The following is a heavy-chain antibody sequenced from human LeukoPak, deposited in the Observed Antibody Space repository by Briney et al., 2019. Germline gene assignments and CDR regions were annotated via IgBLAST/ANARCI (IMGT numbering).Heavy chain of an antibody. CDR2: INSDGSST. J-gene: IGHJ6*02. V-gene: IGHV3-74*01. CDR1: GFTFSSYW. CDR3: ARSGYDYYYYGMDV. Sequence: GSLRLSCAASGFTFSSYWMHLVRQAPGKGLGWVSRINSDGSSTSYADSVKGRFTISRDNAKNTLYLQMNSLRAEDTAVYYCARSGYDYYYYGMDVWGQGTTVTVSS. D-gene: IGHD5-12*01.